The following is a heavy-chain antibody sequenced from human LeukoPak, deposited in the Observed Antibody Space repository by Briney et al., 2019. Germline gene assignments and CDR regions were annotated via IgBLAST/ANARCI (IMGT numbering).Heavy chain of an antibody. Sequence: GGSLRLSCAPSGFTFSSYSMNWVRQAPGKGLEWVSSISSSSSYIYYADSVKGRFTISRDNAKNSLYLQMNSLRAEDTGVYYCAREITANGMDVWGQGTTVTVSS. V-gene: IGHV3-21*01. D-gene: IGHD3-10*01. CDR2: ISSSSSYI. J-gene: IGHJ6*02. CDR3: AREITANGMDV. CDR1: GFTFSSYS.